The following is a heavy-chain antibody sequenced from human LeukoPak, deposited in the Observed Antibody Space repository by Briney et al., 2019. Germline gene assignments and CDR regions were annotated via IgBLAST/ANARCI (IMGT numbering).Heavy chain of an antibody. V-gene: IGHV1-2*02. D-gene: IGHD3-22*01. CDR2: INPNSGGT. CDR1: GYTFTGYY. CDR3: ARGGVVFITADAFDI. J-gene: IGHJ3*02. Sequence: ASVKVSCKASGYTFTGYYMHWVRQAPGQGLEWMGWINPNSGGTNYAQKFQGRVTMTRDTSISTAYMELSRLRSDDTAVYYCARGGVVFITADAFDIWGQGTMVTVSS.